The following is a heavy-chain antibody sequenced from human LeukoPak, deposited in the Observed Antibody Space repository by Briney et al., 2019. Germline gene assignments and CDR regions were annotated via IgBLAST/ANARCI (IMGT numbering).Heavy chain of an antibody. V-gene: IGHV3-9*01. CDR2: ISWNSGSI. D-gene: IGHD1-1*01. CDR1: GFTFDDYA. Sequence: TGGSLRLSCAASGFTFDDYAMHWVRQAPGKGLEWVSGISWNSGSIGYADSVKGRFTISRDNAKNSLYLQMNSLRAGDTALYYCAKGSGTWFDPWGQGTLVTVSS. J-gene: IGHJ5*02. CDR3: AKGSGTWFDP.